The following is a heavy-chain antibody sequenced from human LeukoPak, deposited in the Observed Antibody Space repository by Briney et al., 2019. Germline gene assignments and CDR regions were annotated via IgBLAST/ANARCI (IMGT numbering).Heavy chain of an antibody. CDR3: TRGIAAAPDY. CDR2: ISWNSGSI. Sequence: GGSLRLSCAASGFTFDDYAMHWVRQAPGKGLEWVSGISWNSGSIGYADSVKGRFTISRDNAKNSLYLQMNSLRAEDTAVYYCTRGIAAAPDYWGQGTLVTVSS. D-gene: IGHD6-13*01. J-gene: IGHJ4*02. V-gene: IGHV3-9*01. CDR1: GFTFDDYA.